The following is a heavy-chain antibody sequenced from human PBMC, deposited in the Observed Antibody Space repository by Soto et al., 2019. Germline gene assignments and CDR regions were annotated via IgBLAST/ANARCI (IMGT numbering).Heavy chain of an antibody. J-gene: IGHJ4*02. CDR2: INAGNGNT. Sequence: ASVKVSCNASGYSITSYAMHWVRQAPGQRLEWMGWINAGNGNTKYSQKFQGRVTITRDTSASTAYMELSSLRSEDTAVYYCARSIVVVTALDYWGQGTLVTVS. V-gene: IGHV1-3*01. CDR3: ARSIVVVTALDY. CDR1: GYSITSYA. D-gene: IGHD2-21*02.